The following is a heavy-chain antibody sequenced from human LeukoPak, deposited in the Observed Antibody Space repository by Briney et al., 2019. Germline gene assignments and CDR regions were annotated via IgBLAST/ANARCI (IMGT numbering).Heavy chain of an antibody. CDR3: ARAYYDILTGSALFDY. Sequence: SETLSLTCTVSGGSISSGDYYWSWIRQHPGKGLEWIGYIYYSGSTYYNPSLKSRVTISVDTSKNQFSLKLSSVTAADTAVYYCARAYYDILTGSALFDYWGQGTLVTVSS. V-gene: IGHV4-31*03. CDR2: IYYSGST. D-gene: IGHD3-9*01. CDR1: GGSISSGDYY. J-gene: IGHJ4*02.